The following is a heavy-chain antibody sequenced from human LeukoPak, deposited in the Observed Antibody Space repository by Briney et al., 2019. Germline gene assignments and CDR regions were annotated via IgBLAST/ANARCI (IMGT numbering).Heavy chain of an antibody. CDR3: ARTQARLLHDY. CDR2: ISYSGST. CDR1: GGSISSYC. D-gene: IGHD2-15*01. V-gene: IGHV4-59*01. J-gene: IGHJ4*02. Sequence: SETLSLTCTVSGGSISSYCWSWIRQPPGKGLEWIGYISYSGSTSYNPSLKSRVTISVDTSKNQFSLKLSSVTAADTAVYYCARTQARLLHDYWGQGTLVTVSS.